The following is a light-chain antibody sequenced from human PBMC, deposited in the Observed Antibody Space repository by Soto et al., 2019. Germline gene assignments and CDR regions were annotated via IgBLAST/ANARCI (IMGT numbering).Light chain of an antibody. Sequence: DIKMTQSPSSLSASVGDSVTITCRASQGISNYLAWYQQKPGKVPKLLIYAASTLQSGVPSRFSGSGSGTDFTLTSSSLQPVAVETYYWQKYHSAPWTFGQGTKVEIK. CDR2: AAS. J-gene: IGKJ1*01. CDR1: QGISNY. V-gene: IGKV1-27*01. CDR3: QKYHSAPWT.